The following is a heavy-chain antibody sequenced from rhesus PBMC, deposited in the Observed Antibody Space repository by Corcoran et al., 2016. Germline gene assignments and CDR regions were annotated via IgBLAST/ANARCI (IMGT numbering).Heavy chain of an antibody. CDR3: AREAPANY. CDR1: GYSISSGYD. CDR2: IYGSSGST. V-gene: IGHV4-76*01. Sequence: QVQLQESGPGVVKPSETLSLTCAVSGYSISSGYDWSWIRQPPGKGLEWIGYIYGSSGSTNYNPSLKNRVTISKDTSQNQFSLKLSSVTAADTAVYYCAREAPANYWGQGVLVTVSS. D-gene: IGHD2-33*01. J-gene: IGHJ4*01.